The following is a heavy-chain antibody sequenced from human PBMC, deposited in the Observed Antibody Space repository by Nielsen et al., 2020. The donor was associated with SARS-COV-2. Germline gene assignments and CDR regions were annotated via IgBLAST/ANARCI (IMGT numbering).Heavy chain of an antibody. V-gene: IGHV3-74*01. D-gene: IGHD3-10*01. CDR2: INGDGSST. CDR3: ARDDSYYGSGSYRRRGYFDL. J-gene: IGHJ2*01. Sequence: WIRQPPGKGLEWVSRINGDGSSTTYADSVKGRFTVSRDNAKNTLYLQMNSLRAEDTAVYYCARDDSYYGSGSYRRRGYFDLWGRGTLVTVSS.